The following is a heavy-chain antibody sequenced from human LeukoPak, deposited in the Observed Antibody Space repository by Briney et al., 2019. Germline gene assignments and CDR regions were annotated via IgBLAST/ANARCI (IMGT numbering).Heavy chain of an antibody. CDR1: GFTFSSYS. Sequence: GGSLRLSCAASGFTFSSYSMNWVRQAPGKGLEWVSSISSSSTYIYYADSVKGRFTTSRDNAKNSLYLQMNSLRAEDTAVYYCARADGFYYYMDVWGKGTTVTVSS. V-gene: IGHV3-21*01. CDR2: ISSSSTYI. J-gene: IGHJ6*03. CDR3: ARADGFYYYMDV. D-gene: IGHD5-24*01.